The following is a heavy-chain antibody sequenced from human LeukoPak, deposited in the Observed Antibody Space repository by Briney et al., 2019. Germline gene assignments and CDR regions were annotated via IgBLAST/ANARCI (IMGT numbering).Heavy chain of an antibody. Sequence: ASVKVSCKASGYTFTSYGISWVRQAPGQGLEWMGWISAYNGNTNYAQKLQGRVTMTTDTSTSTAYMELRSLRSDDTAVYYCARDYYDSSGYYYPYFDYWGQGTLVTVSS. V-gene: IGHV1-18*01. J-gene: IGHJ4*02. CDR2: ISAYNGNT. CDR3: ARDYYDSSGYYYPYFDY. CDR1: GYTFTSYG. D-gene: IGHD3-22*01.